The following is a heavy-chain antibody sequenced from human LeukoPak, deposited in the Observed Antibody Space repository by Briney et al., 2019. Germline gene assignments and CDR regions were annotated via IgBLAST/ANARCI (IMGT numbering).Heavy chain of an antibody. V-gene: IGHV3-7*04. CDR3: TGGALDY. Sequence: SLRLSCAASGFTSSDYWMSWVRQAPGQGLEWVAKINQDGRDQHFVDPVKGRFTISRDNAKNSLFLQMDSLRAEDTAVYYCTGGALDYWGPGTLVTVPS. J-gene: IGHJ4*02. CDR1: GFTSSDYW. CDR2: INQDGRDQ.